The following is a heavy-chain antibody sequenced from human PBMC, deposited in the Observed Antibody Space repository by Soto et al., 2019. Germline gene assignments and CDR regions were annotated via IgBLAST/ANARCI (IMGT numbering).Heavy chain of an antibody. D-gene: IGHD1-1*01. Sequence: QVHLVQSGAEVKKPGASVKVSCKGSGYGFTTYGITWVRQAPGQGLEWMAWISAHNGNTNYAKKRQGRVTVSRDTSTSTAYMELMSLRSDDTAVYYCARGRYGDYWGQGARVTVSS. J-gene: IGHJ4*02. CDR3: ARGRYGDY. V-gene: IGHV1-18*01. CDR2: ISAHNGNT. CDR1: GYGFTTYG.